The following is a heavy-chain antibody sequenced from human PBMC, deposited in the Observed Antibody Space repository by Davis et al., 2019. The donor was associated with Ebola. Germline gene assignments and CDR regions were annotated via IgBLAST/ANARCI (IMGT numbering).Heavy chain of an antibody. V-gene: IGHV3-48*04. Sequence: GESLKISCAASGFTFSSYGMHWVRQAPGKGLEWVSYISSSGSTIYYADSVKGRFTISRDNAKNSLYLQMNSLRAEDTAVYYCVGGSGSYYSYGMDVWGQGTTVTVSS. CDR3: VGGSGSYYSYGMDV. D-gene: IGHD3-10*01. CDR1: GFTFSSYG. J-gene: IGHJ6*02. CDR2: ISSSGSTI.